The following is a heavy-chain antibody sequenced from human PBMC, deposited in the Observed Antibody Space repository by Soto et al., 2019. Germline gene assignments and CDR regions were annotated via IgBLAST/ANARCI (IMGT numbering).Heavy chain of an antibody. Sequence: QVQLVQSGAEVKKPGSSVKVSCKASGGTFSSYAITWVRQAPGQGLEWMGGIIPIFGTANYAQKFQGRVTIAAVESTSTDYMELSSLRSEDTDLYYCARDRGPSSGYYPYWFDPWGQGTLVTVSS. CDR1: GGTFSSYA. CDR2: IIPIFGTA. CDR3: ARDRGPSSGYYPYWFDP. J-gene: IGHJ5*02. V-gene: IGHV1-69*12. D-gene: IGHD3-22*01.